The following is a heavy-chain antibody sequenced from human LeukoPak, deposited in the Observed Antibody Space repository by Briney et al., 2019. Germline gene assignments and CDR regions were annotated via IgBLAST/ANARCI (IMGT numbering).Heavy chain of an antibody. J-gene: IGHJ4*02. V-gene: IGHV1-46*01. Sequence: ASVTVSCTASGYTFTSYYMHWVRQAPGQGLEWMGIINPSGGSTSYAQKFQGRVTMTRDTSTSTVYMELSSLRSEDTAVYYCARDRDDSSGYYDYFDYWGQGTLVTVSS. CDR2: INPSGGST. D-gene: IGHD3-22*01. CDR1: GYTFTSYY. CDR3: ARDRDDSSGYYDYFDY.